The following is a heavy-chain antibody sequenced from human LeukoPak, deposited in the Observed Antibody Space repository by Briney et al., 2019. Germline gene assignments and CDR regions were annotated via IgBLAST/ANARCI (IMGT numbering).Heavy chain of an antibody. D-gene: IGHD2-2*01. Sequence: GGSLRLSCAASGFTFSSYAMHWVRQAPGKGLEYVSAISSNGGSTYYANSVKGRFTISRDNSKNTLYLQMGSLRAEDMAVYYCARTLGYCSSTNCRSLDYWGQGTLVTVSS. V-gene: IGHV3-64*01. CDR3: ARTLGYCSSTNCRSLDY. J-gene: IGHJ4*02. CDR2: ISSNGGST. CDR1: GFTFSSYA.